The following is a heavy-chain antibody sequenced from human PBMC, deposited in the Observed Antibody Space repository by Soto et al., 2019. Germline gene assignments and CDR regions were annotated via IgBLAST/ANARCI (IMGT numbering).Heavy chain of an antibody. CDR1: GGSISSGGYY. V-gene: IGHV4-31*03. D-gene: IGHD3-9*01. J-gene: IGHJ5*02. Sequence: QVQLQESGPGLVKPSQTLSLTCTVSGGSISSGGYYWSWIRQHPGKGLEWIGYIYYSGSTSYNPSPKIRITMSAAPSKNQFSLRLTSVTAADTAVDYCARRYDNRVPNWFDPLGQGTLVTVSS. CDR2: IYYSGST. CDR3: ARRYDNRVPNWFDP.